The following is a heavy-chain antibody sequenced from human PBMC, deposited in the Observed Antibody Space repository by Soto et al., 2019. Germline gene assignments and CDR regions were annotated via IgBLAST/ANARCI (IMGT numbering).Heavy chain of an antibody. D-gene: IGHD3-3*01. J-gene: IGHJ4*02. V-gene: IGHV3-7*03. CDR3: ARDKNTKNVLRFLEWPHRVY. CDR1: GFTFSSYW. CDR2: IKQDGSEK. Sequence: HPGGSLRLSCAASGFTFSSYWMSWVRQAPGKGLEWVANIKQDGSEKYYVDSVKGRFTISRDNAKNSLYLQMNSLRAEDTAVYYCARDKNTKNVLRFLEWPHRVYWGQGTLVTVSS.